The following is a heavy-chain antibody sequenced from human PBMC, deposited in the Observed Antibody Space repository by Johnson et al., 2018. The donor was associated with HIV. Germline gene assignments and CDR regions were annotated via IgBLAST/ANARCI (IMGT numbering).Heavy chain of an antibody. J-gene: IGHJ3*02. Sequence: QVQLVESGGGVVQPGGSLRLSCAASGFTFSSYAMHWVRQAPGKGLEWVAVISYAGSNKYYADSVKGRFTISRDNSKNTLDLQMNSLRAEDTAVYYCASALGTWGAFDIWGQGAMVTVSS. CDR2: ISYAGSNK. CDR1: GFTFSSYA. V-gene: IGHV3-30*04. D-gene: IGHD6-13*01. CDR3: ASALGTWGAFDI.